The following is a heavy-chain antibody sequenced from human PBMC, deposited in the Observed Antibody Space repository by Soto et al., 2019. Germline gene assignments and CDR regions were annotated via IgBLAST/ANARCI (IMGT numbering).Heavy chain of an antibody. CDR3: VRSRFVALGVTLVDY. D-gene: IGHD3-16*01. CDR2: IYSGGST. CDR1: GFTVSNNY. Sequence: EVQLVESGGGLVQPGGSLRLSCAASGFTVSNNYINWVRQAPGKGLEWVSIIYSGGSTYYADSVKGRFTISRDKSKNTLYLQMTSLSAEDTAVYYCVRSRFVALGVTLVDYWGQGTLVTVSS. V-gene: IGHV3-66*01. J-gene: IGHJ4*02.